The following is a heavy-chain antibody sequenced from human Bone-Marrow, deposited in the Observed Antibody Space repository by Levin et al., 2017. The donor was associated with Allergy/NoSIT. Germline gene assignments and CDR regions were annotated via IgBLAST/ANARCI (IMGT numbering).Heavy chain of an antibody. CDR1: GFTFSRYS. V-gene: IGHV3-21*01. J-gene: IGHJ6*02. D-gene: IGHD4-17*01. CDR2: ISTSSSYI. Sequence: LSLTCAASGFTFSRYSLNWVRQAPGKGLEWVSSISTSSSYIYYADSVKGRFTVSRDNAKKSLYLRMNSLRVEDTAVYYCARATDNYYYYYGMDVWGQGATVSVSS. CDR3: ARATDNYYYYYGMDV.